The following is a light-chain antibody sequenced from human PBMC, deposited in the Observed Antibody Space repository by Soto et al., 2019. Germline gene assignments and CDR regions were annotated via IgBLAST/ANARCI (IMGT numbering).Light chain of an antibody. CDR2: ATS. CDR3: QQTNSFPLT. V-gene: IGKV1D-12*01. Sequence: DIPMTQSPSYVSASVGDRVTITCRASEAISSWVAWYQQKPASAPKLLIYATSNLQRGVPSRFSGSGSGTYFTLTISGLQPGDFATYYCQQTNSFPLTFGGGTKVDIK. J-gene: IGKJ4*01. CDR1: EAISSW.